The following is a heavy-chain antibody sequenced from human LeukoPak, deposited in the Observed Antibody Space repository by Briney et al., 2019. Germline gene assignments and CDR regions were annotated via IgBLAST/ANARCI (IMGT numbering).Heavy chain of an antibody. CDR1: GYSISSGYL. J-gene: IGHJ4*02. CDR2: IDGSGSS. CDR3: ARSITIPTLFDY. D-gene: IGHD3-10*01. V-gene: IGHV4-38-2*02. Sequence: IPSETLSLTCTVSGYSISSGYLWGWIRPPPGKGLEWIGSIDGSGSSYSNPALKSRVTISVDTSKNQFFPKLSPLTAADAAVYCCARSITIPTLFDYWGQGNLVTVSS.